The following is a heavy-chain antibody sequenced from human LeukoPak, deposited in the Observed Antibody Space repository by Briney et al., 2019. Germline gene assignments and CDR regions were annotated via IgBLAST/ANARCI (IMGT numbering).Heavy chain of an antibody. Sequence: LSGGSLRLSCAASGFTVSRKYMSWVRQAPGKGLEWVSLLYSDGTTRYADSVKGRFTISRDNSENTVYLQMNTLRAEDTAVYFCARTTGRNVRDWPFFDFWGQGTLVTVSS. D-gene: IGHD3/OR15-3a*01. CDR2: LYSDGTT. CDR3: ARTTGRNVRDWPFFDF. V-gene: IGHV3-66*01. J-gene: IGHJ4*02. CDR1: GFTVSRKY.